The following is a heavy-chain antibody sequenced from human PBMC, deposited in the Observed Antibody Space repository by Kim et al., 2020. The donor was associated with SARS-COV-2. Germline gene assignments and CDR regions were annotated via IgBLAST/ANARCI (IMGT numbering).Heavy chain of an antibody. CDR3: AKPLSDY. CDR2: ISYDGSNK. CDR1: GFTFSSYA. J-gene: IGHJ4*02. Sequence: GGSLRLSCAASGFTFSSYAMHWVRQAPGKGLEWVAVISYDGSNKYYADSVKGRFTISRDNSKNTLYLQMNSLRAEDTAVYYCAKPLSDYCGQGTRVPVSS. V-gene: IGHV3-30-3*02. D-gene: IGHD3-10*01.